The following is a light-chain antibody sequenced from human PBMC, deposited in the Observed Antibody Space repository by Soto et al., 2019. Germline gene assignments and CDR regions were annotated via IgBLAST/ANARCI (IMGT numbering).Light chain of an antibody. V-gene: IGLV2-14*01. CDR2: EVS. Sequence: QSALTQPASVSGSPGQSITISCTGTSSDVGGYNYVSWYQQHPGKAPKLMIYEVSNRPSGVSNRFSGSKSGNTASLTISGLQAEDAADYYCSSYTSSSTLDVFGTWPKVTVL. CDR1: SSDVGGYNY. J-gene: IGLJ1*01. CDR3: SSYTSSSTLDV.